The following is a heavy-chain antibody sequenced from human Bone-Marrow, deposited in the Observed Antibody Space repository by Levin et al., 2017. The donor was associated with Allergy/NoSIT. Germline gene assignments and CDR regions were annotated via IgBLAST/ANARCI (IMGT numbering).Heavy chain of an antibody. J-gene: IGHJ4*02. Sequence: RGESLKISCAASGFTFSSFWMHWVRQAPGKGLVWVSRINTDGSSTTYADSVKGRFTISRDNAKNTVYLQLNSLRAEDTAMYYCTRESAYGGDYFDSWGQGTLVTVPS. CDR3: TRESAYGGDYFDS. CDR2: INTDGSST. V-gene: IGHV3-74*03. D-gene: IGHD4-23*01. CDR1: GFTFSSFW.